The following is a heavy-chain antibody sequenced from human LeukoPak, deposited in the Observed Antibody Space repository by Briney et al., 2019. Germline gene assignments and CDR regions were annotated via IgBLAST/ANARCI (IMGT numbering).Heavy chain of an antibody. CDR1: GGSISSSSYY. Sequence: PSETLSLTCTVSGGSISSSSYYWGWLRQPPGKGLEWIGSIYYSGSTYYNPSLKSRVTISVDTSKNQFSLKLSSVTAADTAVYYCARASDYDILTGYPKGDAFDIWGQGTMVTVSS. D-gene: IGHD3-9*01. CDR2: IYYSGST. CDR3: ARASDYDILTGYPKGDAFDI. V-gene: IGHV4-39*01. J-gene: IGHJ3*02.